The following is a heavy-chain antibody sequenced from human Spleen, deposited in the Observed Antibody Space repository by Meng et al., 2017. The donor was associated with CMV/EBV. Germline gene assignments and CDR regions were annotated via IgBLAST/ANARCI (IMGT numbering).Heavy chain of an antibody. CDR2: ISGSGSTI. D-gene: IGHD1-14*01. CDR1: GFVFSSYA. J-gene: IGHJ4*02. V-gene: IGHV3-48*03. CDR3: ARDSPPGLFDY. Sequence: GGSLRLSCAASGFVFSSYAMHWVRQAPGKGLEWVSHISGSGSTIYYSDSVKGRFTISRDYAKESLYLQMNSLRVEDTAVYYCARDSPPGLFDYWGQGALVTVSS.